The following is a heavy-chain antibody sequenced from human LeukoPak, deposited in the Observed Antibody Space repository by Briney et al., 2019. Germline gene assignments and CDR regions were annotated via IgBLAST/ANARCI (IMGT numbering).Heavy chain of an antibody. D-gene: IGHD3-16*02. J-gene: IGHJ4*02. V-gene: IGHV1-69*04. CDR3: ARDVITFGGVIVQDFDY. Sequence: GASVKVSCKASGGTFSSYAIGWVRQAPGQGLEWMGRIIPILGIANYAQKFQGRVTITADKSTSTAYMELSSLRSEDTAVYYCARDVITFGGVIVQDFDYWGQGTLVTVSS. CDR2: IIPILGIA. CDR1: GGTFSSYA.